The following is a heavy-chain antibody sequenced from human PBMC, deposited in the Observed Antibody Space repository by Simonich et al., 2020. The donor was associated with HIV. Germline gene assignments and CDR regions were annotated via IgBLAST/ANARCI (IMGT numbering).Heavy chain of an antibody. D-gene: IGHD1-26*01. V-gene: IGHV3-73*02. CDR1: GFPFSASP. Sequence: EYGGGLVQTGGSLKLSCAASGFPFSASPMHWVRQASGKELEWVGRSRSKANSDATEYAASVKGRFTISREDSKNTAYLQMNSLKTEDTAVYYCTSSSGTYYYYYFYMDVWGKGTTVTVSS. CDR2: SRSKANSDAT. J-gene: IGHJ6*03. CDR3: TSSSGTYYYYYFYMDV.